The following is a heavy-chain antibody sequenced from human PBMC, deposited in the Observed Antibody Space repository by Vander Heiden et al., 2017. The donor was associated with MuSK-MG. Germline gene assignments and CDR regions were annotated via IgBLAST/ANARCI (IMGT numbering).Heavy chain of an antibody. Sequence: QVQLVQSGAEVKKPGSSVKVACKASGGTFSSYAISWVRQAPGQGLEWRGGIIPIFGTANYAQKFQGRVTITADESTSTAYMELSSLRSEDTAVYYCAREGSYGSGSYYNVPWFDPWGQGTLVTVSS. CDR2: IIPIFGTA. CDR3: AREGSYGSGSYYNVPWFDP. V-gene: IGHV1-69*01. J-gene: IGHJ5*02. CDR1: GGTFSSYA. D-gene: IGHD3-10*01.